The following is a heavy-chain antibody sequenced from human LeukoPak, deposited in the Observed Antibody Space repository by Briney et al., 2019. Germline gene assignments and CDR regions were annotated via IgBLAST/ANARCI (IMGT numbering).Heavy chain of an antibody. CDR3: ARGRTFLRLFDY. V-gene: IGHV4-34*01. CDR1: GGSFSGYY. CDR2: INHSGST. J-gene: IGHJ4*02. D-gene: IGHD1-1*01. Sequence: PSETLSLTCAVYGGSFSGYYWSWIRQPPGKGLEWIGEINHSGSTNYNPSLKGRVTISVDTSKDQFSLKLSSVTAADTAVYYCARGRTFLRLFDYWGQGTLVTVSS.